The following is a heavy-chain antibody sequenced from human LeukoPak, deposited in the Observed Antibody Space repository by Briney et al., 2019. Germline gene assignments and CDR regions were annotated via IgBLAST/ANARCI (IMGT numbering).Heavy chain of an antibody. CDR2: ISYDGSEK. V-gene: IGHV3-30*18. CDR3: AKDYFDSTGYPYFDY. J-gene: IGHJ4*02. CDR1: GYTLTELS. D-gene: IGHD3-22*01. Sequence: SCKVSGYTLTELSMHWVRQAPGKGLEWVALISYDGSEKYFADSVKGRFTISRDNSKSTLYLQMNSLRAEDTAIYYCAKDYFDSTGYPYFDYWGQGTLVIVSS.